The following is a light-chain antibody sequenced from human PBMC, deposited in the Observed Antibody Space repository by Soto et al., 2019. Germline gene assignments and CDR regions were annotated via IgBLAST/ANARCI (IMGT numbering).Light chain of an antibody. CDR3: HHDNSWPYT. J-gene: IGKJ2*01. CDR1: QSVSSN. V-gene: IGKV3-15*01. CDR2: GAS. Sequence: EIVMTQSPDTLSVSPGERATLSCRASQSVSSNWAWYQQKPGQAPRLLIYGASTRATGFPARFSGSGSGTEFTLSVSSLHLDDFAVYYFHHDNSWPYTFGQGTKVEIK.